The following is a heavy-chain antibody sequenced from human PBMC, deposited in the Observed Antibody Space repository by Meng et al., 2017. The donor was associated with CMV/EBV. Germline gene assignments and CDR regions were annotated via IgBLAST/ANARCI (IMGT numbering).Heavy chain of an antibody. J-gene: IGHJ6*02. Sequence: ASVKVSCKASGYTFTGYDINWVRQATGQGLEWMGWMNPNSGNTGYAQKFQGRVTITRNTSISTAYMELSSLRSEDTAVYYCARGYCSSTSCYTRYYYGMDVWGQGTTVTVSS. CDR3: ARGYCSSTSCYTRYYYGMDV. CDR2: MNPNSGNT. D-gene: IGHD2-2*02. CDR1: GYTFTGYD. V-gene: IGHV1-8*03.